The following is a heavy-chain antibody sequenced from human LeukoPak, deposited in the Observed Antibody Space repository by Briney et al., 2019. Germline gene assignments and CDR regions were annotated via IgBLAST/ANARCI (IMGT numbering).Heavy chain of an antibody. Sequence: PGGSLRLSCAASGFTFDNYAMHWVRQAPGKGLEWVSGISWNSGSIGYADSVKGRFTISRDNAKNSLYLQMNSLRVDDTAVYYCAKDTPLCYFDYWGQGTLVTVSS. CDR1: GFTFDNYA. CDR2: ISWNSGSI. D-gene: IGHD3-16*01. CDR3: AKDTPLCYFDY. V-gene: IGHV3-9*01. J-gene: IGHJ4*02.